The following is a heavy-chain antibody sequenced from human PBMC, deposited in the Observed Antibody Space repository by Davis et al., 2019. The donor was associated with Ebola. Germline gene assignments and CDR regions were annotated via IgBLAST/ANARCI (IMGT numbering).Heavy chain of an antibody. J-gene: IGHJ4*02. CDR1: GFTFSSYA. CDR3: AKIVMFGVSPHGPVDY. CDR2: ISGSGGST. D-gene: IGHD3-10*02. Sequence: GESLKISCAASGFTFSSYAMSWVRQAPGKGLEWVSAISGSGGSTYYADSVKGRFTISRDNSKNTLYLQMNSLRAEDTAVYYCAKIVMFGVSPHGPVDYWGQGTLVTVSS. V-gene: IGHV3-23*01.